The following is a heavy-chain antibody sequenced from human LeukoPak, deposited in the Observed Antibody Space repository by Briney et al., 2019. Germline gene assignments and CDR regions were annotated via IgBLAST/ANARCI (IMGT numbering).Heavy chain of an antibody. D-gene: IGHD4-11*01. J-gene: IGHJ4*02. V-gene: IGHV4-4*07. Sequence: SETLSLTCTVSGDSISSYYWSWIRQPAGKGLEWIGRIYTSGNTNYNPSLKSRVTMSVDTSKNQFSLKLTSVTAADTAVYFCARMKSNGLDYWGQGTLVTVSS. CDR2: IYTSGNT. CDR1: GDSISSYY. CDR3: ARMKSNGLDY.